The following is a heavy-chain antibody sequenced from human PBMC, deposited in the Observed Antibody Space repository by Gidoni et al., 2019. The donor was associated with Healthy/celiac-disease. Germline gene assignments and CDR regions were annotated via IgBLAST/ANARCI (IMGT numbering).Heavy chain of an antibody. V-gene: IGHV5-51*01. Sequence: EVQLVQSGAEVKKPGESLKISCEGSGYSFTSYGIGWVLQMRGKGLEWMGNSYPGDSDTRYSPSFQGQVTVSSDKSISTAYLQWSSLKASDTSMYYCASTIAAAASFDYWGQGTLVTVSS. CDR2: SYPGDSDT. CDR3: ASTIAAAASFDY. D-gene: IGHD6-13*01. J-gene: IGHJ4*02. CDR1: GYSFTSYG.